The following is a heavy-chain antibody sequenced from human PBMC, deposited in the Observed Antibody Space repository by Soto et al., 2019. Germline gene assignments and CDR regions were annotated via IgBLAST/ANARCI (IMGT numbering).Heavy chain of an antibody. V-gene: IGHV4-30-2*01. CDR1: GGSISRGGYS. CDR3: ARGLRKRYDSSGYYQVSHAFDI. CDR2: IYHSGST. Sequence: SETLSLTCAVSGGSISRGGYSWSWIRQPPGKGLEWIGYIYHSGSTYYNPSLKSRVTISVDRSKNQFSLKLSSVTAADTAVYYCARGLRKRYDSSGYYQVSHAFDIWGQGTMVTVSS. D-gene: IGHD3-22*01. J-gene: IGHJ3*02.